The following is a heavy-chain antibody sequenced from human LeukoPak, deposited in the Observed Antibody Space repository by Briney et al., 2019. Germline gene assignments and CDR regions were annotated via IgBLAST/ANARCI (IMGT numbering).Heavy chain of an antibody. V-gene: IGHV1-46*01. Sequence: ASVKVSCKASGYTFTTFFMHWVRQAPGHGLEWMGIINPSGGTTTYAQKFQGRVSLTRDMSTSTVYMELSSLTSEDTAVYYCVRDMVHSGYFEYWGQGTLVTVSS. CDR3: VRDMVHSGYFEY. J-gene: IGHJ1*01. D-gene: IGHD3-10*01. CDR2: INPSGGTT. CDR1: GYTFTTFF.